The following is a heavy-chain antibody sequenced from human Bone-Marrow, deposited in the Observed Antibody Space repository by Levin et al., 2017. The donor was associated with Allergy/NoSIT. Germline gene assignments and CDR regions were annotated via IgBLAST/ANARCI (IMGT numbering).Heavy chain of an antibody. Sequence: SCTVSGGSISSGGYYWSWIRQHPGKGLAWIGYIYYSGSTYYNPSLTSRVTISVDTSKNQFSLKLSSVTAADTALYYCVRGASMIDYWGQGTLVTVSS. CDR3: VRGASMIDY. D-gene: IGHD2/OR15-2a*01. J-gene: IGHJ4*02. CDR1: GGSISSGGYY. V-gene: IGHV4-31*03. CDR2: IYYSGST.